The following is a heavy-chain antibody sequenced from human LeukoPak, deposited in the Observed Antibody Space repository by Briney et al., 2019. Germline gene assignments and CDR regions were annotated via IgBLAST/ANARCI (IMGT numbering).Heavy chain of an antibody. CDR1: GGSISSGSYY. Sequence: PSQTLSLTCTDSGGSISSGSYYWSWIRQPAGKGLEWIGRIYTSGSTNYNPSLKSRVTISVDTSKNHFSLKLGSVTAADTAVYYCAGSSGALIGRSFDYWGQGTLVTVSS. CDR3: AGSSGALIGRSFDY. CDR2: IYTSGST. D-gene: IGHD3-22*01. V-gene: IGHV4-61*02. J-gene: IGHJ4*02.